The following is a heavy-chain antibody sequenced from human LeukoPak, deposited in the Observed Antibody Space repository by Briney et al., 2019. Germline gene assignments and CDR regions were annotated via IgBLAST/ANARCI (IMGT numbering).Heavy chain of an antibody. D-gene: IGHD5-18*01. CDR1: GYTFTSYG. CDR3: ARVVLDTAMVTDYYYYYYMDV. Sequence: ASVKVSCKASGYTFTSYGISWVRQAPGQGLEWMGWISAYNGNTNYAQKLQGRVTMTRNTSISTAYMELSSLRSEDTAVYYCARVVLDTAMVTDYYYYYYMDVWGKGTTVTISS. CDR2: ISAYNGNT. J-gene: IGHJ6*03. V-gene: IGHV1-18*01.